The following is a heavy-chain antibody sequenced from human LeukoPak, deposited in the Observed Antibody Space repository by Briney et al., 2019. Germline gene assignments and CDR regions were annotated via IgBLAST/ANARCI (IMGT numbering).Heavy chain of an antibody. D-gene: IGHD5-18*01. J-gene: IGHJ6*02. CDR2: ISSSSSYI. Sequence: GGSLRLSCAASGFTFSSYAMSWVRQAPGKGLEWVSSISSSSSYIYYADSVKGRFTISRDNAKNSLYLQMNSLRAEDTAVYYCARDHVNTAIRSYYGMDVWGQGTTVTVSS. CDR1: GFTFSSYA. V-gene: IGHV3-21*01. CDR3: ARDHVNTAIRSYYGMDV.